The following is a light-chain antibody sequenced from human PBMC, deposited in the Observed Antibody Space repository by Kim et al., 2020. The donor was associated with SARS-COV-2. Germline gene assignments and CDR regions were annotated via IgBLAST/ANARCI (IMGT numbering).Light chain of an antibody. Sequence: SSELTQDPAVSVALGQTVRITCQGDSLRNYYATWYQQRPGQAPVLVLYGKYNRPSGIPDRFSGSGSGNTASLTITGAQAEDEADYYCNSRDSSGDHVVFGGGTQLTV. J-gene: IGLJ3*02. V-gene: IGLV3-19*01. CDR2: GKY. CDR1: SLRNYY. CDR3: NSRDSSGDHVV.